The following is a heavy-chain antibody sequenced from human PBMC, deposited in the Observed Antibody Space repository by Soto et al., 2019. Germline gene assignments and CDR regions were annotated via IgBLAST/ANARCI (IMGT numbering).Heavy chain of an antibody. Sequence: SETLSLTCAVYGGSFSGYYWSWIRQPPGKGLEWIGEINHSGSTNYNPSLKSRVTISVDTSKNQFSLKLSSVTAADTAVYHCARGGILGFYYYGMDVWGQGTTVTVSS. CDR3: ARGGILGFYYYGMDV. J-gene: IGHJ6*02. D-gene: IGHD3-16*01. CDR1: GGSFSGYY. CDR2: INHSGST. V-gene: IGHV4-34*01.